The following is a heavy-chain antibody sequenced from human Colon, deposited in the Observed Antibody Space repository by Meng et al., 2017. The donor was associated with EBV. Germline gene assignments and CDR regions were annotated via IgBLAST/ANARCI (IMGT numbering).Heavy chain of an antibody. J-gene: IGHJ4*02. V-gene: IGHV4-31*02. CDR1: AGSVSSGGYY. Sequence: PQVPRPGPVQPSPTPSLTWTVSAGSVSSGGYYWTWIRQHAGKGLEWFGHIYYSGSTFYNPSLKRRVIISIDTSKNQFSLNLRSVTAADTAVYYCARVSSGWDYFDYWGQGTLVTVSS. CDR3: ARVSSGWDYFDY. D-gene: IGHD6-19*01. CDR2: IYYSGST.